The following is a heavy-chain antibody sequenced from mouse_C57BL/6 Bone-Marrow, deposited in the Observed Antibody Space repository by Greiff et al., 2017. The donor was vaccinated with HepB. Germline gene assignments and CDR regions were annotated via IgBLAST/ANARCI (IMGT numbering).Heavy chain of an antibody. CDR2: IDPSDSYT. V-gene: IGHV1-50*01. J-gene: IGHJ4*01. CDR1: GYTFTSYW. CDR3: VSSYYDYPYAMDY. Sequence: VQLQQSGAELVKPGASVKLSCKASGYTFTSYWMQWVKQRPGQGLEWIGEIDPSDSYTNYNQKFKGKATLTVDTSSSTAYMQLSSLTSEDSAVYYCVSSYYDYPYAMDYWGQGTSVTVSS. D-gene: IGHD2-4*01.